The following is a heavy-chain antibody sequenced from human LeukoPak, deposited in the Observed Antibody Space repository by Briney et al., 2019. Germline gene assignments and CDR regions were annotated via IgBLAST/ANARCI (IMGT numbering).Heavy chain of an antibody. Sequence: SETLSLTCAVYGGSFSGCYWSWIRQPPGKGLEWIGEINHSGSTNYDPSLKSRVTISVDTSKNQFSLKLSCVTAADTAVYYCARSRGTEYYYDSSGYSHCNWFDPWGQGTLVTVSS. D-gene: IGHD3-22*01. V-gene: IGHV4-34*01. CDR3: ARSRGTEYYYDSSGYSHCNWFDP. CDR1: GGSFSGCY. J-gene: IGHJ5*02. CDR2: INHSGST.